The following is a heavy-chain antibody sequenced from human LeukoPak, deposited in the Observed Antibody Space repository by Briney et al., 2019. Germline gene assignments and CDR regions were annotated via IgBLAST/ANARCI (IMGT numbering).Heavy chain of an antibody. J-gene: IGHJ3*02. CDR1: GFTFSSYA. Sequence: GGSLRLSCAASGFTFSSYAMSWVRQAPGKGLEWVSAISGSGGCTYYADSVRGRFTISRDNSKNTLYLQMNSLRAEDTAVYYCAKDQEYSSSSRAFDIWGQGTMVTVSS. V-gene: IGHV3-23*01. D-gene: IGHD6-6*01. CDR3: AKDQEYSSSSRAFDI. CDR2: ISGSGGCT.